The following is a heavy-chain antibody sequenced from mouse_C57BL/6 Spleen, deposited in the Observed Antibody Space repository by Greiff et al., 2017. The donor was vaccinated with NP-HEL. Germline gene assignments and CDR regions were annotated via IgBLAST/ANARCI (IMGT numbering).Heavy chain of an antibody. CDR1: GFNIKDDY. V-gene: IGHV14-4*01. D-gene: IGHD2-1*01. CDR3: TTIYGNLYYYAMDY. J-gene: IGHJ4*01. CDR2: IDPENGDT. Sequence: VQLQQSGAELVRPGASVKLSCTASGFNIKDDYMHWVKQRPEQGLEWIGWIDPENGDTEYASKFQGKATITADTSSNTAYLQLSSLTSEDTAVYYCTTIYGNLYYYAMDYWGQGTSVTVSS.